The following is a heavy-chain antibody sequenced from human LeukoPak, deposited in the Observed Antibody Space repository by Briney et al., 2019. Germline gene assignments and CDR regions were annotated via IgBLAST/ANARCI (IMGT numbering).Heavy chain of an antibody. J-gene: IGHJ4*02. D-gene: IGHD5-18*01. CDR3: ARLRGYSYGMAFDY. V-gene: IGHV4-4*07. CDR2: IYTSGGT. Sequence: PSESLSLTCTVSGGSISSYYWSWIRQPAGQGLDWLGRIYTSGGTNYNPSLKSRVTRSVDTSNIQFSLKLSSVTAADTAVYYCARLRGYSYGMAFDYWGQGTLVTVSS. CDR1: GGSISSYY.